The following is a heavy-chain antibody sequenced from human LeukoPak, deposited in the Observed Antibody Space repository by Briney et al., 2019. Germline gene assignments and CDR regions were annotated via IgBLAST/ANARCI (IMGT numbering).Heavy chain of an antibody. J-gene: IGHJ4*02. V-gene: IGHV1-2*02. CDR3: ARGPTRHYSNVGY. CDR1: GYTFTSYY. D-gene: IGHD4-11*01. CDR2: INPNSGGT. Sequence: ASVKVSCKASGYTFTSYYMHWVRQAPGQGREWMGWINPNSGGTNYAQKFQGRVTMTRDTSISTAYMELSRLRSDDTAVYYCARGPTRHYSNVGYWGQGTLVTVSS.